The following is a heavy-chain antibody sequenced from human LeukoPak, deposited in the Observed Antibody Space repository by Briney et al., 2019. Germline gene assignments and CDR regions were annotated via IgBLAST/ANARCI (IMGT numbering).Heavy chain of an antibody. Sequence: GGSLRLSCAASGFTFSDYYMSWIRQAPGKGLEWVSYISSSGSTIYYVDSVKGRFTISRDNAKNSLYLQMNSLRAEDTAVYYCARVGSSGWPVNFDYWGQGTLVTVSS. CDR1: GFTFSDYY. D-gene: IGHD6-19*01. CDR3: ARVGSSGWPVNFDY. J-gene: IGHJ4*02. CDR2: ISSSGSTI. V-gene: IGHV3-11*01.